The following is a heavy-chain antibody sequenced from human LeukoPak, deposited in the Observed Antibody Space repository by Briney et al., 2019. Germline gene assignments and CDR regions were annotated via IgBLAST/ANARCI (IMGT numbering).Heavy chain of an antibody. CDR3: ARGRAGYYYDY. Sequence: GGSLRLSCAASGFTFSSYSLNWVRQAPGKGLEWVSYISSGSSTIYYADSVKGRFTISRDNAKNSLYLQVNSLRDEDTAVYYCARGRAGYYYDYWGQGTLVAVSS. CDR1: GFTFSSYS. D-gene: IGHD6-13*01. V-gene: IGHV3-48*02. J-gene: IGHJ4*02. CDR2: ISSGSSTI.